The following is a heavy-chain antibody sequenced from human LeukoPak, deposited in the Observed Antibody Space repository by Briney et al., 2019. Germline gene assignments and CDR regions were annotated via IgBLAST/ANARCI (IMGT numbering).Heavy chain of an antibody. CDR3: ARSISSGWPPMTYYFDY. CDR1: GGSVSSGSYH. Sequence: SETLSLTCAVSGGSVSSGSYHWSWIRQPPGKGLELIAYIYNSGSTNYNPSLKSRVTILVDTSKNQFSLKLSSVTAADTAVYYCARSISSGWPPMTYYFDYWGQGTLVTVSS. V-gene: IGHV4-61*01. D-gene: IGHD6-19*01. J-gene: IGHJ4*02. CDR2: IYNSGST.